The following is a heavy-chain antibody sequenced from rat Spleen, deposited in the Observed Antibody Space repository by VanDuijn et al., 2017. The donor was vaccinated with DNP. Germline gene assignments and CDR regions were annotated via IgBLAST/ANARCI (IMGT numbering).Heavy chain of an antibody. D-gene: IGHD1-10*01. J-gene: IGHJ4*01. CDR1: GFTFSDHY. CDR2: ISYEGSNT. CDR3: ARVNNNLYYGLDA. V-gene: IGHV5-22*01. Sequence: EVQLVESGGGLVQPGRSLKLSCAASGFTFSDHYMAWVRQAPKKGLEWVASISYEGSNTYYRDSVKGRFTISRDNAKNTQYLQMDSLRSEDTATYYCARVNNNLYYGLDAWGQGTSVTVSS.